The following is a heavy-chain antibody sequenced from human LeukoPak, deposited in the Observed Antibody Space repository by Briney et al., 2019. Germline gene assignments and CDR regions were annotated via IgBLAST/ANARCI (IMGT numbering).Heavy chain of an antibody. Sequence: GRSLRLSCVASGFSFSGYAIHWVRQAPGKGLEWVSFIYSDNTHYSDSVKGRFTISRDNSKNTLYLQMNSLRAEDTAVYYCARRAGAYSHPYDYWGQGTLVTVSS. CDR1: GFSFSGYA. J-gene: IGHJ4*02. CDR2: IYSDNT. V-gene: IGHV3-53*01. D-gene: IGHD4/OR15-4a*01. CDR3: ARRAGAYSHPYDY.